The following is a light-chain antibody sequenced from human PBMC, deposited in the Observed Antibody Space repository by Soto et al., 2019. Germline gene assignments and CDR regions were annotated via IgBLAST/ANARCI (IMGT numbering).Light chain of an antibody. CDR2: GTS. V-gene: IGKV3-20*01. CDR1: QNVGSRY. J-gene: IGKJ1*01. CDR3: QQYGSSPRT. Sequence: EIVLTQSPGTLSLSPGARATLSCRASQNVGSRYLAWYQQKPGQAPRLLIYGTSNRASGIPGRSSGSGSGTDFSLTISSLEPGDLAVYYCQQYGSSPRTFGQGTKVEIK.